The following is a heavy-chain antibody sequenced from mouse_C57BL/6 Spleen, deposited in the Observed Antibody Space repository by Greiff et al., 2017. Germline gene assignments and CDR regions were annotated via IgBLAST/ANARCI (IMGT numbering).Heavy chain of an antibody. J-gene: IGHJ3*01. V-gene: IGHV1-22*01. CDR1: GYTFTDYN. Sequence: VQLQQSGPELVKPGASVKMSCKASGYTFTDYNMHWVKQSHGKSLEWIGYINPNNGGTSYNQKFKGKATLTVNKSSSTAYMELRSLTSEDSAVYYWASDYYGSSYPFAYWGQGTLVTVSA. CDR3: ASDYYGSSYPFAY. D-gene: IGHD1-1*01. CDR2: INPNNGGT.